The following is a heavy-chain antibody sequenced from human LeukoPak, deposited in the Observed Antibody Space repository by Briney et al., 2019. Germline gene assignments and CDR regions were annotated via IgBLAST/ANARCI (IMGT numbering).Heavy chain of an antibody. J-gene: IGHJ4*02. CDR3: ARVRAAAEGTTFDY. CDR2: ISRDSSVI. V-gene: IGHV3-48*01. D-gene: IGHD6-13*01. CDR1: GFTFSGYS. Sequence: GGSLRLSCAASGFTFSGYSMNWVRQAPGKGLEWVSYISRDSSVIYYADSVKGRFTISRDNAKNSLYLRMNSLRAEDTAVFYCARVRAAAEGTTFDYWGQGTLVTVSS.